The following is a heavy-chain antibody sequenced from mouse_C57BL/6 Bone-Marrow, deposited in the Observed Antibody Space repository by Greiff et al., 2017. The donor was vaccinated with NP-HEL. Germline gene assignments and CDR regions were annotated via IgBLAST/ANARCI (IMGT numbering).Heavy chain of an antibody. D-gene: IGHD1-1*01. CDR2: IDSETGGT. CDR3: TRTPHYYGSSYGGDY. J-gene: IGHJ2*01. Sequence: VQLQQSGAELVRPGASVTLSCKASGYTFTDYEMHWVKQTPVHGLEWIGAIDSETGGTAYNQKFKGKAILTADKSSSTAYMELRSLTSEDSAVYYCTRTPHYYGSSYGGDYWGQGTTLTVSS. CDR1: GYTFTDYE. V-gene: IGHV1-15*01.